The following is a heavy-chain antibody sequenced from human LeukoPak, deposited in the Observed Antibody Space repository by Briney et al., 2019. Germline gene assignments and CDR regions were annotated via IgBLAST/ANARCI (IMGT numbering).Heavy chain of an antibody. D-gene: IGHD2/OR15-2a*01. V-gene: IGHV4-34*01. J-gene: IGHJ5*02. Sequence: SETLSLTCAVYGGSFSGYYWSWIRQPPGKGLEWIGEINHSGSTNYNPSLKSRVTISVDTSKNQFSLKLSSVTAADTAVYYCARSIDEIDHWFDPWGQGTLVTVSS. CDR1: GGSFSGYY. CDR3: ARSIDEIDHWFDP. CDR2: INHSGST.